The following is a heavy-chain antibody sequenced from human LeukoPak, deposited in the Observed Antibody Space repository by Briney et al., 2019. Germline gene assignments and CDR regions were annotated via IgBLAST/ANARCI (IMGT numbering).Heavy chain of an antibody. CDR2: IRSKAYGGTT. D-gene: IGHD3-9*01. Sequence: GRSLRLSCTASGFTFGDYAMSWFRQAPGKGLEWVGFIRSKAYGGTTEYAASVKGRFTISRDDSKSIAYLQMNSLKTEDTAVYYCTRAHYDILTGYPTFDYWGQGTLVTVSS. CDR3: TRAHYDILTGYPTFDY. V-gene: IGHV3-49*03. CDR1: GFTFGDYA. J-gene: IGHJ4*02.